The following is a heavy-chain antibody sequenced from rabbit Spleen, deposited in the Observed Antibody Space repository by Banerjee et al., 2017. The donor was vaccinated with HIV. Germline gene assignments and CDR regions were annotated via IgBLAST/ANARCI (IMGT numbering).Heavy chain of an antibody. CDR3: ARDSASSFSSYGMDL. J-gene: IGHJ6*01. CDR2: IDSGSSAFT. Sequence: QSLEESGGDLVKPGASLTLTCIASGVSFSGDSYMCWVRQAPGKGLEWIACIDSGSSAFTYFANWAKGRFTISKTSSTTVTLQMTSLTAADTATYFCARDSASSFSSYGMDLWGPGTLVTVS. CDR1: GVSFSGDSY. V-gene: IGHV1S40*01. D-gene: IGHD8-1*01.